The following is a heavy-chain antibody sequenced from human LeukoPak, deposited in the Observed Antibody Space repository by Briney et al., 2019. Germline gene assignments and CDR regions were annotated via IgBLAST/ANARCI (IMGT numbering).Heavy chain of an antibody. CDR2: IYYSGST. Sequence: SETLSLTCTVSGGSISSSSYYWGWIRQPPGKGLEWIGSIYYSGSTYYNPSLKSRVTISVDTSKNQFSLGLSSVTAADTAVYYCARRDYYDSSSYPYWGQGTLVTVSS. CDR1: GGSISSSSYY. J-gene: IGHJ4*02. D-gene: IGHD3-22*01. V-gene: IGHV4-39*01. CDR3: ARRDYYDSSSYPY.